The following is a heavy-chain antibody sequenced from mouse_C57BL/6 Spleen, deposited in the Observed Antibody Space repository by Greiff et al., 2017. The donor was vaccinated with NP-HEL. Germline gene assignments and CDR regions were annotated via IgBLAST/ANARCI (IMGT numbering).Heavy chain of an antibody. CDR2: IYPGDGDT. D-gene: IGHD1-1*01. Sequence: VQLQQSGPELVKPGASVKISCKASGYAFSSSWMNWVKQRPGKGLEWIGRIYPGDGDTNYNGKFKGKATLTADKSSSTAYMQLSSLTSEDSAVYFCANNYYGSSSFDYWGQGTTLTVSS. CDR3: ANNYYGSSSFDY. CDR1: GYAFSSSW. V-gene: IGHV1-82*01. J-gene: IGHJ2*01.